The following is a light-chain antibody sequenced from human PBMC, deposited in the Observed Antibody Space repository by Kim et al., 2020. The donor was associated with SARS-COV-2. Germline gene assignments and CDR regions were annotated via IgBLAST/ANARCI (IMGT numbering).Light chain of an antibody. CDR1: QSVAPNH. J-gene: IGKJ2*01. Sequence: EIVLTQSPDTLSLSPGERATLSCRASQSVAPNHLAWFQQKPGQAPRLLIYGTSSRATGIPDRFSASESGTDFTLTISRLEPEDFAVYFCQQYDRPQYAFGQGTKLEI. CDR3: QQYDRPQYA. V-gene: IGKV3-20*01. CDR2: GTS.